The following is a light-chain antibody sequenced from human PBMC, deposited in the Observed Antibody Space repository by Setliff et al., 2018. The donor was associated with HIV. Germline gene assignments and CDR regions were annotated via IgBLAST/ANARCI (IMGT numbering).Light chain of an antibody. Sequence: QSVLTQPASVSGSPGQSITISCTGTSSDVGGYNYVSWYQQHPGKAPKFMIHDVSKRPSGVSNRFSGSKSGNTASLTISGLQAEDEADYYCSSYTSSSTYVFGTGTKVTVL. CDR3: SSYTSSSTYV. CDR1: SSDVGGYNY. CDR2: DVS. V-gene: IGLV2-14*01. J-gene: IGLJ1*01.